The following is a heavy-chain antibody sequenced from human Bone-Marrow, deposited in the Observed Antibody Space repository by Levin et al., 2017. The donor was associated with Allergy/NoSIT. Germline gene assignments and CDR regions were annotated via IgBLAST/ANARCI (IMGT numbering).Heavy chain of an antibody. D-gene: IGHD3-10*01. V-gene: IGHV4-59*01. CDR2: IYDSGRT. CDR3: ARGVGEIDY. CDR1: GGSISNFY. J-gene: IGHJ4*02. Sequence: SETLSLTCTVSGGSISNFYWTWIRQPPGKGLEWIGYIYDSGRTRYKPSLESRVTISVDISKNQFSLKVRSVTAADTAVYFCARGVGEIDYWGQGTLVTVSS.